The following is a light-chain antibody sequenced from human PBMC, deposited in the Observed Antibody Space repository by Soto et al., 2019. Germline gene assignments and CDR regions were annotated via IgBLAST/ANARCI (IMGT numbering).Light chain of an antibody. J-gene: IGKJ2*01. CDR3: LQRASWRS. CDR1: QSVFSS. Sequence: EIVMTQSPATLSVSPGERATLSCRASQSVFSSLAWYQQRPGQTPRLLIYDASNRATGIPDRFSGGGSGTDFTLTISSLEPEDFAVYYCLQRASWRSFGQGTKLEIK. CDR2: DAS. V-gene: IGKV3-11*01.